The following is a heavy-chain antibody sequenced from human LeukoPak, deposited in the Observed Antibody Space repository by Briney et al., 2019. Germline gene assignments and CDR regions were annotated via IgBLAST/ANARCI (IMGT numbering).Heavy chain of an antibody. CDR2: IKTDGSIT. CDR3: AELGITMIGGV. J-gene: IGHJ6*04. D-gene: IGHD3-10*02. Sequence: QTGGSLRLSCAASGFSFSVYWMHWVRQAPGKGPVWVSRIKTDGSITDYADSVKGRFTISRDNAKNSLYLQMNSLRAEDTAVYYCAELGITMIGGVWGKGTTVTISS. CDR1: GFSFSVYW. V-gene: IGHV3-74*01.